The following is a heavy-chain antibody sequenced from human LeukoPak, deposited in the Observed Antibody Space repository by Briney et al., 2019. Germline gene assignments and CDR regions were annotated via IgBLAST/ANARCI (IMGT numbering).Heavy chain of an antibody. CDR1: GFTFSSYT. V-gene: IGHV3-21*01. Sequence: GGSLRLSCAASGFTFSSYTFDWVRQAPGKGLEWVSSVTGGDVFIYQADSVKGRFTVSRDNAKNTLYLQMNRLRAEDTAVYYCAREGDLMGATMDSWGQGTLVIVSS. CDR2: VTGGDVFI. J-gene: IGHJ5*01. CDR3: AREGDLMGATMDS. D-gene: IGHD3-16*01.